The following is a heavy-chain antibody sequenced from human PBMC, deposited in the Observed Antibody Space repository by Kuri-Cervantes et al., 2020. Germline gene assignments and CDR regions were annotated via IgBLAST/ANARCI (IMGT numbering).Heavy chain of an antibody. D-gene: IGHD4-17*01. CDR1: GYTFTSYG. CDR2: ISAYNGNT. V-gene: IGHV1-18*01. J-gene: IGHJ6*02. Sequence: ASVKVSCKASGYTFTSYGISWVRQAPGQGLEWMGWISAYNGNTNYAQKLQGRVTMTTDTSTSTAYMELSSLRSEDTAVYYCARDQGTVTEQNQDYGDWYYYYYGMDVWGQGTTVTVSS. CDR3: ARDQGTVTEQNQDYGDWYYYYYGMDV.